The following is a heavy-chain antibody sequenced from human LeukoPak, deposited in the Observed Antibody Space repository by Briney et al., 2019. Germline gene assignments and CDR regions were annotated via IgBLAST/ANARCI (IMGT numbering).Heavy chain of an antibody. J-gene: IGHJ4*02. Sequence: PGRSLRLSCAASGFTFSNYGMHWVRQAPGKGLEWVAVIWYDGSDKYYADSVKGRFTISRDNSKNTLYLQMNSLRAEDTAVYYCARDSHTAMDYSGQGTLVTVSS. V-gene: IGHV3-33*01. CDR1: GFTFSNYG. CDR2: IWYDGSDK. CDR3: ARDSHTAMDY. D-gene: IGHD5-18*01.